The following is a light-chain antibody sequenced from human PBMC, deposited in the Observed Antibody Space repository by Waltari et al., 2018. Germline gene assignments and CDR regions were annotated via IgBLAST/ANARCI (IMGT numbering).Light chain of an antibody. CDR2: GDG. J-gene: IGLJ3*02. CDR3: ATWDDRMRVWV. Sequence: QSVVTPPPPASGTPGPRVSISWARSSSNVGGLLLYWFQQLPGTAPKLLIYGDGQRPSGVPDRFSASKSGTSASLAISGLRAEDEADYYCATWDDRMRVWVFGGGTKLTVL. CDR1: SSNVGGLL. V-gene: IGLV1-47*01.